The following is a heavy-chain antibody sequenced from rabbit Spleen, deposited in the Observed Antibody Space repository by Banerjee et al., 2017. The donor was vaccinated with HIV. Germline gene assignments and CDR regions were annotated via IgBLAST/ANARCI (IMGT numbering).Heavy chain of an antibody. Sequence: QEQLVESGGDLVKPGASLTLTCIASGVSFSGDSYMCWVRQAPGKGLEWIACIDAGSSAFTYSASWAQDRFTISKTSSTTVTLQMTSLTAADTATYFCARERPYTSYSLWGQGTLVTVS. CDR3: ARERPYTSYSL. CDR2: IDAGSSAFT. J-gene: IGHJ6*01. D-gene: IGHD1-1*01. CDR1: GVSFSGDSY. V-gene: IGHV1S45*01.